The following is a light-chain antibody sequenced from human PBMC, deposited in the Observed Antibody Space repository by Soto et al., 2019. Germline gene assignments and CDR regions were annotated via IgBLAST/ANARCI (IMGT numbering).Light chain of an antibody. Sequence: EIAMTQSPATLSVSPGERATLSCRASQSVNRKLAWYQQKPGQDPRLLIYGSSTRATGTPARFSGSGSGTEFTLTISSLQSEDFAVYYCQHYNIWLPWTFAQGTKVEIK. V-gene: IGKV3-15*01. J-gene: IGKJ1*01. CDR3: QHYNIWLPWT. CDR2: GSS. CDR1: QSVNRK.